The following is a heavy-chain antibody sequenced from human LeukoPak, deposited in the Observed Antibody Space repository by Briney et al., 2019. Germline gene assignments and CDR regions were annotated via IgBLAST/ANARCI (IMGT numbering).Heavy chain of an antibody. D-gene: IGHD3-22*01. CDR1: GGSISSYY. Sequence: SETLSLTCTVSGGSISSYYWSWIRQPAGKGLEWIGRIYTSGSTNYNPSLKSRVTLSVDTSKNQFSLKLSSVTDADTAVYYCARDPGSSSYYDSSGYLGGDYWGQGTLVTVSS. CDR2: IYTSGST. V-gene: IGHV4-4*07. J-gene: IGHJ4*02. CDR3: ARDPGSSSYYDSSGYLGGDY.